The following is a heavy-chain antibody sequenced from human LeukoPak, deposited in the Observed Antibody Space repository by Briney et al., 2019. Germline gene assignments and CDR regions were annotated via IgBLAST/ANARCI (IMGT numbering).Heavy chain of an antibody. CDR1: GGTFISYA. D-gene: IGHD6-13*01. CDR3: ARVIRSSSWYGDYYYYYMDV. V-gene: IGHV1-69*13. Sequence: ASVKVSCKASGGTFISYAISWVRQAPGQGVEWMGGIIPIFGTANYAQKFQGRVTITSDESTSTAYMALSSLRSEDTAVYYCARVIRSSSWYGDYYYYYMDVWGKGTTVTISS. CDR2: IIPIFGTA. J-gene: IGHJ6*03.